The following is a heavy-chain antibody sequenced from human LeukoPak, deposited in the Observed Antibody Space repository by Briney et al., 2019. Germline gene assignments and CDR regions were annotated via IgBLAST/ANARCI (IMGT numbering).Heavy chain of an antibody. J-gene: IGHJ6*02. V-gene: IGHV3-30-3*01. CDR1: GFTFSSYA. Sequence: PGGSLRLSCAASGFTFSSYAMHWVRQAPGKGLEWVAVISYDGSNKYYADSVKGRFTISRDNSKNTLYLQKNSLRAEDTAVYYCARGYYDFWSGYYTGQFYYYYGMDVWGQGTTVTVSS. CDR2: ISYDGSNK. D-gene: IGHD3-3*01. CDR3: ARGYYDFWSGYYTGQFYYYYGMDV.